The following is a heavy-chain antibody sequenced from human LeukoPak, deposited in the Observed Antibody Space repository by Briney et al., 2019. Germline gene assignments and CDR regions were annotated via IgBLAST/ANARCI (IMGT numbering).Heavy chain of an antibody. CDR2: INHSGNT. Sequence: SETLSLTCAVYGGSFSGYYWSWIRQPPGKGLDWIGEINHSGNTNYNPSLKSRVTISVDTSKNQFSLRLTSVTAADTAVYYCARRPPNGGYDYWGQGTLVTVSS. CDR1: GGSFSGYY. D-gene: IGHD2-8*01. CDR3: ARRPPNGGYDY. J-gene: IGHJ4*02. V-gene: IGHV4-34*01.